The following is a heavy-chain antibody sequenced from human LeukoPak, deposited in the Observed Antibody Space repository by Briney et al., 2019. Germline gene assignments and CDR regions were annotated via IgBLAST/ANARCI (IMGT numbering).Heavy chain of an antibody. Sequence: GASVTVSCKASVYTFTNYDINWVRQAPGQGLEWMGWMNPNSGNTGYAQKFQGRVTITRNTSISTAYMELSSLRSEDTAVYYCARGPPDTAMVGDYFDYWGQGTLVTVSS. V-gene: IGHV1-8*03. CDR2: MNPNSGNT. D-gene: IGHD5-18*01. CDR3: ARGPPDTAMVGDYFDY. CDR1: VYTFTNYD. J-gene: IGHJ4*02.